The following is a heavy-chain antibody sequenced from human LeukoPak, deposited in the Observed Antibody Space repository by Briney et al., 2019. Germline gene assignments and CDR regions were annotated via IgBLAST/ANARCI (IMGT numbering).Heavy chain of an antibody. CDR3: AKIMGQLWSDLAADAFDI. CDR1: GGSISSYY. D-gene: IGHD5-18*01. Sequence: SETLSLTCTVSGGSISSYYWSWIRQPPGKGLEWIGYIYNSENTSYNPSLKSRVTISVDTSKNQFSLKLSSVTAADTAVYYCAKIMGQLWSDLAADAFDIWGQGTMVTVSS. V-gene: IGHV4-59*01. J-gene: IGHJ3*02. CDR2: IYNSENT.